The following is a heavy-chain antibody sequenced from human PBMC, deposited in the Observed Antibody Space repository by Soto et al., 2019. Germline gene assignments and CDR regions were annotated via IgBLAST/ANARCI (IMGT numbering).Heavy chain of an antibody. Sequence: QVHLVQSGAEVKKPGASVKVSCKASGYTFNTYGITGVRQAPGQGLEWMAWINAYNGNTLYAKNLQGRVTMTTDTSTSTAYMEMRSLTSADTAVYYCARDRDRVADFWGQGTMVTVSS. D-gene: IGHD5-12*01. CDR3: ARDRDRVADF. J-gene: IGHJ3*01. V-gene: IGHV1-18*01. CDR2: INAYNGNT. CDR1: GYTFNTYG.